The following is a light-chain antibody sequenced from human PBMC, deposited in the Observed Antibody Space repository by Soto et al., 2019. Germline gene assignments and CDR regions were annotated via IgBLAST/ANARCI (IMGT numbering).Light chain of an antibody. CDR1: QTISSW. CDR3: QHYNSYSGA. J-gene: IGKJ1*01. CDR2: KAS. V-gene: IGKV1-5*03. Sequence: DIQMTQSPSTLSGSVGDRVTITCRASQTISSWLAWYQQKPGKAPKLLIYKASTLKSGVPSRFSGSGYGTEFTLTISSLQPDDFATYYCQHYNSYSGAFGQGTKVELK.